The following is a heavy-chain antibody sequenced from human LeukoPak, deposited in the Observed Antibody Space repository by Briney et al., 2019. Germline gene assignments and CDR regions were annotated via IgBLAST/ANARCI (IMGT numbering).Heavy chain of an antibody. CDR1: GFTFSSYW. CDR2: IIQDGSEK. D-gene: IGHD3-16*01. J-gene: IGHJ5*02. CDR3: ATDSFSFGDLNPSP. V-gene: IGHV3-7*01. Sequence: PGGSLRLSCAASGFTFSSYWMSWVRQAPGKGLEWVANIIQDGSEKYYVDSVRGRFTISRDNAKSSLYLQMTNLRAEDTAVYYCATDSFSFGDLNPSPWGQGTLVTVSS.